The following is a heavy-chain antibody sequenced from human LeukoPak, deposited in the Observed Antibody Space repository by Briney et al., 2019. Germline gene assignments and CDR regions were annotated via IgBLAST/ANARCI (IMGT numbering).Heavy chain of an antibody. CDR1: GGSISSYY. J-gene: IGHJ6*03. CDR2: IYYSGST. D-gene: IGHD1-26*01. Sequence: SETLSLTCTVSGGSISSYYWSWIRQPPGKGLEWIGDIYYSGSTNYNPSLKSRVTISIDTSKNQFSLKLSSVTAADTAVYYCARDNWVGATSGGPHYYYYMDVWGKGTTVTVSS. V-gene: IGHV4-59*01. CDR3: ARDNWVGATSGGPHYYYYMDV.